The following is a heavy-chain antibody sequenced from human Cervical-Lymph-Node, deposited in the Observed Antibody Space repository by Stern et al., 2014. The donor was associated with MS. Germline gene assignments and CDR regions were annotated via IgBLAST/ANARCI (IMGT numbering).Heavy chain of an antibody. J-gene: IGHJ3*02. CDR2: IVVGSGNT. Sequence: QLVESGPEVKKPGTSVKVSCKASGFTSTSSAVQWVRQARGQRLEWIGWIVVGSGNTNYAQKFQERVTITRDMSTSTAYMELSSLRSEDTAVYYCAAINDYYDSSGYDAFDIWGQGTMVTVSS. CDR3: AAINDYYDSSGYDAFDI. CDR1: GFTSTSSA. D-gene: IGHD3-22*01. V-gene: IGHV1-58*01.